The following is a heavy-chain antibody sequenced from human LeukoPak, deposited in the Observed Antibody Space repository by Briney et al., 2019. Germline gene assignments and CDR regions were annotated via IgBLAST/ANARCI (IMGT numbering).Heavy chain of an antibody. V-gene: IGHV3-30*03. Sequence: GGSLRLSCAASGFTFSSYWMSWVRQAPGKGLEWVAIISYDGSNKNYADSVKGRLTIPRDNSNNMLFLQLNSLRTDDTAVYFCATAYSSGWADYWGQGTLVTVSS. J-gene: IGHJ4*02. CDR2: ISYDGSNK. CDR1: GFTFSSYW. CDR3: ATAYSSGWADY. D-gene: IGHD6-19*01.